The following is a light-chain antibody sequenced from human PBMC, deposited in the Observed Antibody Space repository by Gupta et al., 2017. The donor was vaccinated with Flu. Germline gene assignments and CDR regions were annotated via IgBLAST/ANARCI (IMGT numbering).Light chain of an antibody. J-gene: IGKJ1*01. V-gene: IGKV3-20*01. CDR3: QQEDYSPRT. Sequence: EIVLTQSPGTLSLSPGERATLSCKARQSVSAGYLAWYQQKSGQPPRLLMYHTSTRAAGISDRFSGSGTETEFALTISRREPEDFAMYYCQQEDYSPRTFGQGTKVEIK. CDR1: QSVSAGY. CDR2: HTS.